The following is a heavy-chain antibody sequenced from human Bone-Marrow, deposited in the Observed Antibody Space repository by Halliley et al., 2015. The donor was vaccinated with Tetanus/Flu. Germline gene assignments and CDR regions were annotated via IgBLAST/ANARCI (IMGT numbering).Heavy chain of an antibody. D-gene: IGHD3-10*01. J-gene: IGHJ4*02. V-gene: IGHV1-69*04. CDR2: ITPFLDTT. Sequence: QVQLVQSGAEVKRPGSSVKVSCKPPGGTFSSHVISWVRQAPGQGLEWMGRITPFLDTTKYGQKFQGRLTLSADKSTSTVYMEINSLTSEDTAIYFCAKADQFGDPFDFWGQGTLVTVSS. CDR3: AKADQFGDPFDF. CDR1: GGTFSSHV.